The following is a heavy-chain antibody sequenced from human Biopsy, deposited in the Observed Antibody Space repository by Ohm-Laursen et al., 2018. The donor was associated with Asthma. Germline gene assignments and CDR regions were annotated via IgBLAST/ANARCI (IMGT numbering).Heavy chain of an antibody. J-gene: IGHJ6*02. CDR1: GYTFNSAG. Sequence: GASVKVSCKTSGYTFNSAGITWVRQAPGQGLEWMGWISVYSGNTKVAQKLQDRVTTITDTSTSTAYMELRSLRSDDTAVYFCARAVDYSHYYGIDVWGQGTTVTVS. CDR3: ARAVDYSHYYGIDV. D-gene: IGHD3-10*01. V-gene: IGHV1-18*01. CDR2: ISVYSGNT.